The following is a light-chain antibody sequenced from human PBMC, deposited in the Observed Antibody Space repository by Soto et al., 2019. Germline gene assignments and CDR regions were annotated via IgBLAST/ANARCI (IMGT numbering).Light chain of an antibody. CDR2: AAS. CDR1: QGIGSW. J-gene: IGKJ2*01. V-gene: IGKV1D-12*01. Sequence: DIQMTQSPSSVSASVGDRVTITCRASQGIGSWLAWYQQKPGKAPKLLIYAASSLQGAVPSRFSGRGSGTDFTLTISSLQPEDCATYYCQQADSFPYTFGQGTKLEIK. CDR3: QQADSFPYT.